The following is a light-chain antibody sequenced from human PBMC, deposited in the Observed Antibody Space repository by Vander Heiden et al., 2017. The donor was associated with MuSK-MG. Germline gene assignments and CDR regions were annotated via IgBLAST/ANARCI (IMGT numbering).Light chain of an antibody. J-gene: IGKJ2*01. CDR3: QQYNNYPST. CDR1: QSISSW. Sequence: VEMTHSPSTLSASVGDRVTITCRASQSISSWLAWYHQKPGKAPKLLIYKASTLESGVPSRFSGSGSGTEFTLTISSLQPDDFATYYCQQYNNYPSTFGEGTKMEIK. CDR2: KAS. V-gene: IGKV1-5*03.